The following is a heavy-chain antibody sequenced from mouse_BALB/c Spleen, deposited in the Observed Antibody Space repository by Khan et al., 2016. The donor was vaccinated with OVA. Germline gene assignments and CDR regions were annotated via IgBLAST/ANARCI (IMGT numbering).Heavy chain of an antibody. CDR3: ARAGYGGFAY. V-gene: IGHV5-4*02. D-gene: IGHD1-1*02. Sequence: EVELVESGGGLVKPGGSLKLSCAASGFTFSDYYMYWVRQTPEKRLEWVATISDGGSYTYYPDSVKGRFTISRDNAKNNLYLQMSSLKSDDTAMYYCARAGYGGFAYWGQGTLVTVSA. J-gene: IGHJ3*01. CDR1: GFTFSDYY. CDR2: ISDGGSYT.